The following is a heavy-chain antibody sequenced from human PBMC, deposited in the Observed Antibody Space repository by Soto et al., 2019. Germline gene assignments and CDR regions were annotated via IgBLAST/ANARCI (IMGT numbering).Heavy chain of an antibody. CDR1: GGTFSSYA. Sequence: QVQLVQSGAEVKKPGSSVKVSCKASGGTFSSYAISWVRQAPGQGLEWMGGIIPIFGTANYAQKFQGRVTITADESTSTDYMELSSLRSEDTAVYYCARGRLAVAGTGDHFDYWGKGTLVTFSS. CDR3: ARGRLAVAGTGDHFDY. D-gene: IGHD6-19*01. CDR2: IIPIFGTA. J-gene: IGHJ4*02. V-gene: IGHV1-69*01.